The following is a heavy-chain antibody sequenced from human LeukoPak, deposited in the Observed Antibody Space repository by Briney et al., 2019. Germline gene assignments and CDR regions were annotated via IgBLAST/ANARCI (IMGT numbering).Heavy chain of an antibody. V-gene: IGHV3-66*02. D-gene: IGHD2-2*01. CDR3: ARGPSPAEPLY. CDR1: GFTVSSNH. CDR2: IYSGGST. Sequence: GGSLRLSCAASGFTVSSNHMSWVRQAPGKGLEWVSVIYSGGSTYYADSVKGRFTISRDNSKNTLYLQMNSLRAEDTAVYYCARGPSPAEPLYWGQGTLVTVSS. J-gene: IGHJ4*02.